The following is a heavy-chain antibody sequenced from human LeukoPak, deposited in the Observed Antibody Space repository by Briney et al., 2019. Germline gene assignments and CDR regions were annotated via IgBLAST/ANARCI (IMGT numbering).Heavy chain of an antibody. J-gene: IGHJ5*02. CDR3: ARAYYDILTGYLYNWFDP. D-gene: IGHD3-9*01. Sequence: AASVKVSCKASGYTFTSYYMHWVRQAPGQGLEWMGRINPNSGGTNYAQKFQGRVTMTRDTSISTAYMELSRLRSDDTAVYYCARAYYDILTGYLYNWFDPWGQGTLVTVSS. V-gene: IGHV1-2*06. CDR2: INPNSGGT. CDR1: GYTFTSYY.